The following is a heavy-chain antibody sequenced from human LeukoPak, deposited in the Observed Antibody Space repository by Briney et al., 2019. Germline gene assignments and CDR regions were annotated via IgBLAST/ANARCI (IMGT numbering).Heavy chain of an antibody. Sequence: PGVSLRLSCAASGFTFNTYAMSWVRQAPGKGLEWVSAISGSAHSTHYADSVKGRFTISRDNSKNTVYLQMNSLRAEDTAIYYCAKDLRYSGTYTGFDYWGQGTLVTVSS. J-gene: IGHJ4*02. V-gene: IGHV3-23*01. CDR1: GFTFNTYA. CDR3: AKDLRYSGTYTGFDY. D-gene: IGHD1-26*01. CDR2: ISGSAHST.